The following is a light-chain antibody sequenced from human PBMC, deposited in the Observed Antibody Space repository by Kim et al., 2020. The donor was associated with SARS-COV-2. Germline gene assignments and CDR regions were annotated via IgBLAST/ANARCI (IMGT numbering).Light chain of an antibody. CDR3: QAWDSSTAA. J-gene: IGLJ2*01. CDR2: EDN. CDR1: QLGHKF. V-gene: IGLV3-1*01. Sequence: VHTGQTAIIPCAGDQLGHKFFSWLQQKPGQSPVVVIHEDNKRTSGIPERFSGSNAGNTATLTISGTQAMDEADYYCQAWDSSTAAFGGGTKVTVL.